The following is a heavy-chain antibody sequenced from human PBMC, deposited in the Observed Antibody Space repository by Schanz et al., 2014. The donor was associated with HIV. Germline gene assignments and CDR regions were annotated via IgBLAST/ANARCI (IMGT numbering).Heavy chain of an antibody. CDR3: ARASPGIAAADTLGWFDP. J-gene: IGHJ5*02. CDR2: ISYDGSDK. V-gene: IGHV3-30*03. Sequence: VQLLESGGGLVRPGGSLRIFCATSGFTFSSYAMNWVRQAPGKGLEWVAVISYDGSDKYHADSVKGRFTISRDNSKNTLYLQMNSLRAEDTAVYYCARASPGIAAADTLGWFDPWGQGTLVTVSS. CDR1: GFTFSSYA. D-gene: IGHD6-13*01.